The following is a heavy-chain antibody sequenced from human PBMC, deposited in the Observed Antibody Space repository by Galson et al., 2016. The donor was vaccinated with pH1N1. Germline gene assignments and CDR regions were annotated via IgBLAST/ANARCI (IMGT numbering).Heavy chain of an antibody. J-gene: IGHJ5*02. CDR1: RGSITSHY. CDR3: ARSGEIVSIPVPILWFDP. D-gene: IGHD2-21*01. V-gene: IGHV4-59*11. Sequence: ETLSLTCSVSRGSITSHYWSWIRQSPGKGLEWIGYVLYTGKTNYNPSLKSRVTISLDTSEKQFYLTLSSVTAADTAIYYCARSGEIVSIPVPILWFDPWGQGTLVIVSS. CDR2: VLYTGKT.